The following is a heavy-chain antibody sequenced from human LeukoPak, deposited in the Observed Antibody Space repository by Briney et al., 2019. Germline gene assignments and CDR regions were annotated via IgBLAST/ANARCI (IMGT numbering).Heavy chain of an antibody. CDR2: ISYDGSNK. D-gene: IGHD2-15*01. Sequence: GGSLRLSCAASGFTFSSYGMHWVRQAPGKGLEWVAVISYDGSNKYYADSVKGRFTISRDNSKNTLYLQMNSLRAEDTAVYYCANVRVVAATKNYYGMDVWGQGTTVTVSS. CDR3: ANVRVVAATKNYYGMDV. V-gene: IGHV3-30*18. J-gene: IGHJ6*02. CDR1: GFTFSSYG.